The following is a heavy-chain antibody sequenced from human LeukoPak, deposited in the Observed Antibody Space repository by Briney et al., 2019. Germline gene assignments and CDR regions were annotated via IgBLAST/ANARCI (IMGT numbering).Heavy chain of an antibody. D-gene: IGHD6-6*01. CDR3: ARARYGSSPFDY. Sequence: PETLSLTCTVSGGSISSSYWSWIRQPPGKGLNWIGYIYYSGSTNYNPSLKSRVTISVDTSKNQFSLKLSSVTAADTAVYYCARARYGSSPFDYWGQGTLVTVSS. V-gene: IGHV4-59*01. J-gene: IGHJ4*02. CDR1: GGSISSSY. CDR2: IYYSGST.